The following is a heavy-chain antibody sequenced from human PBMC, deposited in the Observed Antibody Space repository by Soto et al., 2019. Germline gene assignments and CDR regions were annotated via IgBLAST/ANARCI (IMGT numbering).Heavy chain of an antibody. V-gene: IGHV3-30*18. J-gene: IGHJ6*02. CDR1: GVTFSIYG. Sequence: GGSLGLSCAASGVTFSIYGMHWVRQAQGKGLEWVAVISYDGSNKYYADSVKGRLTISRDNSKNTLYLQMNSLRAEDTAVYYCAKDITVAGSRWGYYYYYGLDVWGQGTTVTVSS. D-gene: IGHD6-19*01. CDR2: ISYDGSNK. CDR3: AKDITVAGSRWGYYYYYGLDV.